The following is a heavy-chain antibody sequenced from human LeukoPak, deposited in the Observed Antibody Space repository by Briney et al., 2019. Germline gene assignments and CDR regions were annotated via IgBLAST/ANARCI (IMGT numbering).Heavy chain of an antibody. CDR3: ARDTHLHHFDI. Sequence: ASVTVSCKAAGYAFRSYGFSWVRQAPGQGLEWMGWISAYNGNTNYAQKLQGRVTMTTDTSTSTAYMELRSLRSDDTAVYYCARDTHLHHFDIWGQGTMVTVSS. J-gene: IGHJ3*02. CDR2: ISAYNGNT. D-gene: IGHD4-11*01. CDR1: GYAFRSYG. V-gene: IGHV1-18*01.